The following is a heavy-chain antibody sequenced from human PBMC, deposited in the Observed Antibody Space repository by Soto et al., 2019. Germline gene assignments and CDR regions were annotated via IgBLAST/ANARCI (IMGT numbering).Heavy chain of an antibody. D-gene: IGHD3-3*01. Sequence: ASVKVSCKASGGTFSSYAISWVRQAPGQGLEWMGGIIPIFGTANYAQKFQGRVTITADKSTSTAYMELSSLRSEDTAVYYCATLEWSTNWLDPWGQGTLVTVSS. V-gene: IGHV1-69*06. CDR2: IIPIFGTA. J-gene: IGHJ5*02. CDR1: GGTFSSYA. CDR3: ATLEWSTNWLDP.